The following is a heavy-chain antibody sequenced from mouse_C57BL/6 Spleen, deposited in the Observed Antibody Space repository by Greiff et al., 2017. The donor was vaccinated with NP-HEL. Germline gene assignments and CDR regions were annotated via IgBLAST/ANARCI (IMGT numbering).Heavy chain of an antibody. CDR1: GYTFTDHT. D-gene: IGHD1-1*01. Sequence: VQLQQSDAELVKPGASVKISCKVSGYTFTDHTIHWMKQRPEQGLEWIGYIYPRDGSTKYNEKFKGKATLTADKSSSTAYMQLNSLTSEDSAVYFCARSPHYYGSSYDYFDYWGQGTTLTVSS. CDR3: ARSPHYYGSSYDYFDY. CDR2: IYPRDGST. V-gene: IGHV1-78*01. J-gene: IGHJ2*01.